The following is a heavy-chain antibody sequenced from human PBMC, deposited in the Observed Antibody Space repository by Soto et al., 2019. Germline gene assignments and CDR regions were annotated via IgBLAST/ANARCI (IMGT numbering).Heavy chain of an antibody. CDR3: AREDGVRAFDI. CDR2: INPNSGGT. CDR1: GYTFTGYY. Sequence: SVKGSCKASGYTFTGYYMHWVRQAPGQGLEWMGWINPNSGGTNYSQKFQGRVTMTRDTSISTAYMELSRLRSDDTAVYYCAREDGVRAFDIWGQGTMVTVSS. J-gene: IGHJ3*02. D-gene: IGHD3-16*01. V-gene: IGHV1-2*02.